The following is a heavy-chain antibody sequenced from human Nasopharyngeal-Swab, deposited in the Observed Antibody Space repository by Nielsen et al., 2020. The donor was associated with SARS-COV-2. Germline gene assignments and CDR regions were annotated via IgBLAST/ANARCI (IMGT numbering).Heavy chain of an antibody. CDR3: AKDDVVRGDAFDI. J-gene: IGHJ3*02. CDR1: GFTFNIYA. D-gene: IGHD3-10*01. Sequence: GESLKISCIASGFTFNIYAMAWVRRTPGRGLQWVSGISASGGSTYYTDSVKGRFAVPRDNSRNTLYLQMHNLRVEDTALYYCAKDDVVRGDAFDIWGQGTMVTVSS. V-gene: IGHV3-23*01. CDR2: ISASGGST.